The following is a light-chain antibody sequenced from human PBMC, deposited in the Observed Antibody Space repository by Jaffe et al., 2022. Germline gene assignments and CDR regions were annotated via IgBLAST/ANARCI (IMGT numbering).Light chain of an antibody. CDR2: GAS. Sequence: EIVMTQSPATLSVSPGERATLSCRASQSVSSNLAWYQQKPGQAPRLLIYGASTRATGIPARFSGSGSGTEFTLTISSLQSEDFAVYYCQQYNNWPWGTFGQGTKLEIK. CDR3: QQYNNWPWGT. CDR1: QSVSSN. V-gene: IGKV3-15*01. J-gene: IGKJ2*01.